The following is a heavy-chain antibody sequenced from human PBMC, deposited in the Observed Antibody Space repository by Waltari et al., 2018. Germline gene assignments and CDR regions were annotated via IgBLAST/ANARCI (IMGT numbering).Heavy chain of an antibody. Sequence: EVQLVESGGGLVQPGGSLRLACTTSGFTFSKYWMSWVRQAPGKGLGWLASIKEDGSETNYVESVKGRFTISRDNAKNSLYLQMSSLRAEDTAVYYCSDPPSDFWGQGAVVTVSS. CDR3: SDPPSDF. D-gene: IGHD2-21*01. CDR2: IKEDGSET. V-gene: IGHV3-7*03. CDR1: GFTFSKYW. J-gene: IGHJ4*02.